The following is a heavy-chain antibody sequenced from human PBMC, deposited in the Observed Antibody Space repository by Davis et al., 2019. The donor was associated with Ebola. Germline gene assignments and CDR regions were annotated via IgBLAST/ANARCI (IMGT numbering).Heavy chain of an antibody. CDR1: GGTFSSYA. J-gene: IGHJ6*02. CDR2: FISIFGTA. V-gene: IGHV1-69*13. Sequence: SVQVSCKASGGTFSSYAISWVRQAPAQGLEWMGAFISIFGTANYAQKFQGRVTITADESTSTAYMELSSLRSEDTAVYYCARGPGGEWLRPDFYSNCYGMDVWGQGTTVTVSS. D-gene: IGHD5-12*01. CDR3: ARGPGGEWLRPDFYSNCYGMDV.